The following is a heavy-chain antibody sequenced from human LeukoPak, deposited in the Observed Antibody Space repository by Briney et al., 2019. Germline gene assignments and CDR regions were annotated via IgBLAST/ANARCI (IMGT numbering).Heavy chain of an antibody. V-gene: IGHV3-72*01. D-gene: IGHD3-22*01. CDR2: IRTKPKSYTT. CDR3: GRVGDYFDNNGYSLDAVDA. J-gene: IGHJ3*01. Sequence: GGSLRLSCGASGFSLRDHYMDWVRQPPGKGLEWVGRIRTKPKSYTTDYAASVKGRFTISRDDSKNLLYLQMNSLKTEDTAVYYCGRVGDYFDNNGYSLDAVDAWGRGTMVTVSS. CDR1: GFSLRDHY.